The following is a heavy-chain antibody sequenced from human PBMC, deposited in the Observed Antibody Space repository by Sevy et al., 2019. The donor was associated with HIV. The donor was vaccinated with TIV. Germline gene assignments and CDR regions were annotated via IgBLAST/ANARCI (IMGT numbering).Heavy chain of an antibody. Sequence: SETLSLTCAVYGGSFSGYYWSWIRQPPGKGLEWIGKINHSGSTNYNPSLKSRVTISVDTSKNQFSLKLSSVTAADTAVYYCARGFYYDSSGYYYAYYFDYWGQGTLVTVSS. CDR3: ARGFYYDSSGYYYAYYFDY. J-gene: IGHJ4*02. CDR2: INHSGST. V-gene: IGHV4-34*01. D-gene: IGHD3-22*01. CDR1: GGSFSGYY.